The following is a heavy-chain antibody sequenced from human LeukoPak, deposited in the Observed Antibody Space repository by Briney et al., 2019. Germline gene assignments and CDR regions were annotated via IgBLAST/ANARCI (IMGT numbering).Heavy chain of an antibody. Sequence: GGSLRLSCAASGFTFSSYAMSWVRQAPGKGLEWVSAISGSGGSTYYADSVKGRFTISRDNSKNTLYLQMNSLRAEDTAVYYCAKDPADGYSSGWYPSPVDYWGQGTLVTVSS. V-gene: IGHV3-23*01. CDR1: GFTFSSYA. CDR3: AKDPADGYSSGWYPSPVDY. J-gene: IGHJ4*02. CDR2: ISGSGGST. D-gene: IGHD6-19*01.